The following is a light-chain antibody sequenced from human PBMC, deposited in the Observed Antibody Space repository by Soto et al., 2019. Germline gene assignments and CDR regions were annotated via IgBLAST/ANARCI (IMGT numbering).Light chain of an antibody. CDR1: QSVNRN. V-gene: IGKV3-15*01. CDR2: GAS. CDR3: QQYNTWPLT. J-gene: IGKJ4*01. Sequence: EIVMTQSPATLSVSPGERATLPCRASQSVNRNLAWYKQKPVQAPRLLIYGASTRATGLPARFSGSGSETEFTLTISSLQSEDFAVYYCQQYNTWPLTFGGGTKVEIK.